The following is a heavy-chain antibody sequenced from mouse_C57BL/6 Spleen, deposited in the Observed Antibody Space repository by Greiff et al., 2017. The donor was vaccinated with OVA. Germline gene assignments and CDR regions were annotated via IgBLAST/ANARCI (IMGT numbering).Heavy chain of an antibody. Sequence: QVQLQQSGAELARPGASVKLSCKASGYTFTSYGISWVKQRTGQGLEWIGEIYPRSGNTYYSEKFKGKATLTADKSSSTAYMELRSLTSEDSAVYFCAGNYYGSRFAYWGQGTLVTVSA. J-gene: IGHJ3*01. CDR2: IYPRSGNT. CDR1: GYTFTSYG. D-gene: IGHD1-1*01. CDR3: AGNYYGSRFAY. V-gene: IGHV1-81*01.